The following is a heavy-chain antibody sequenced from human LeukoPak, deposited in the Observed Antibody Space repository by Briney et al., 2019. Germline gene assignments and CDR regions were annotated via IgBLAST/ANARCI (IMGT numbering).Heavy chain of an antibody. D-gene: IGHD4-17*01. J-gene: IGHJ4*02. CDR1: GFTFSSYS. V-gene: IGHV3-23*01. Sequence: GGSLRLSCAASGFTFSSYSMNWVRQAPGKGLEWVSAISGSGGSTYYADSVKGRLTISRDNSKNTLYLQMNSLRAEDTAVYYCAKSGYGDYVNFDYWGQGTLVTVSS. CDR2: ISGSGGST. CDR3: AKSGYGDYVNFDY.